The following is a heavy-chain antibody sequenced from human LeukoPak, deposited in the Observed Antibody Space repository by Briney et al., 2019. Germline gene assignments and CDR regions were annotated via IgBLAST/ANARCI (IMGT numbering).Heavy chain of an antibody. CDR1: GGSIGRYY. J-gene: IGHJ4*02. D-gene: IGHD6-19*01. CDR3: ARGNPYSRGWSFDS. V-gene: IGHV4-4*07. CDR2: IYATGSA. Sequence: PSETLSLTCTVSGGSIGRYYWNWIRQSAGGGLEWIGRIYATGSANYNPSLESRVTMSVDTSKNQFSLKLNSVTAADTAIYYCARGNPYSRGWSFDSWGQGTLVTVSS.